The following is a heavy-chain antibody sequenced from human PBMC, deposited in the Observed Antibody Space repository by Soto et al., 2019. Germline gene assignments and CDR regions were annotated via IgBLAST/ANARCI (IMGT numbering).Heavy chain of an antibody. D-gene: IGHD6-19*01. CDR1: GFTFTSHN. J-gene: IGHJ4*02. V-gene: IGHV3-48*02. CDR2: IRGSGDTI. CDR3: ARETAVGSSGWDYFDY. Sequence: EVQLVESGGGLVQPGGSLRLSCAASGFTFTSHNMAWVRQAPGKWLEWVSYIRGSGDTIYYADSVMGRFTISRDNAKDSLYLQMNSLRDEDTAVYYWARETAVGSSGWDYFDYWGQGALVSFSS.